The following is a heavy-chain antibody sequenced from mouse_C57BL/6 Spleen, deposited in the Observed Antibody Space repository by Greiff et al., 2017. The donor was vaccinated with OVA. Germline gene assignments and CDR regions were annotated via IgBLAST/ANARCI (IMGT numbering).Heavy chain of an antibody. CDR2: FYPGSGSI. V-gene: IGHV1-62-2*01. Sequence: VKLMESGAELVKPGASVKLSCKASGYTFTEYTIHWVKQRSGQGLEWIGWFYPGSGSIKYNEKFKDKATLTADKSSSTVYMELSRLTSEDSAVYFCARHGPTTVVPYWYFDVWGTGTTVTVSS. D-gene: IGHD1-1*01. CDR1: GYTFTEYT. J-gene: IGHJ1*03. CDR3: ARHGPTTVVPYWYFDV.